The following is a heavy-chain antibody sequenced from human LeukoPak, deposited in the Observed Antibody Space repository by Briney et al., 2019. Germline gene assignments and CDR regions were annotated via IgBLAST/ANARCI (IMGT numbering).Heavy chain of an antibody. V-gene: IGHV3-23*01. Sequence: GGSLRLSCAVSGATVNSNYMSWVRQAPGKGLEWVSAISGSGGSTCYADSVKGRFTISRDNSKNTLYLQMNSLRAEDTAVYYCAKGGVVYDSSGYYDYWGQGTLVTVSS. J-gene: IGHJ4*02. D-gene: IGHD3-22*01. CDR1: GATVNSNY. CDR2: ISGSGGST. CDR3: AKGGVVYDSSGYYDY.